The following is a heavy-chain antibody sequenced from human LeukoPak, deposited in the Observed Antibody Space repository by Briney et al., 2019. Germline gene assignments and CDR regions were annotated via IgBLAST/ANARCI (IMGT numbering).Heavy chain of an antibody. J-gene: IGHJ4*02. CDR1: GLTVSNNY. CDR3: VRDKGVRLTERFDS. Sequence: GGSLRLSCAVSGLTVSNNYMTWVRQAPGKGLEWVSLIFGDSITTYADSVKGRFTISRDNSKNTVYLQMNSLRAEDTVVYYCVRDKGVRLTERFDSWGQGTLVTVSS. V-gene: IGHV3-53*01. CDR2: IFGDSIT. D-gene: IGHD3-10*01.